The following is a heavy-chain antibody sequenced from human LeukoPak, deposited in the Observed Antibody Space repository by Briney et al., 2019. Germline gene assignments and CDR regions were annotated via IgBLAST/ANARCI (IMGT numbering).Heavy chain of an antibody. V-gene: IGHV4-59*01. CDR3: ARGRAISWSGYWFDP. CDR1: GGSISSYY. D-gene: IGHD3-3*01. Sequence: SETLSLTCTVSGGSISSYYWSWIRQPPGKGLEWIGYIYYGGSTNYNPSLKSRVTISVDTSKNQFSLKLSSVTAADTAVYYCARGRAISWSGYWFDPWGQGTLVTVSS. J-gene: IGHJ5*02. CDR2: IYYGGST.